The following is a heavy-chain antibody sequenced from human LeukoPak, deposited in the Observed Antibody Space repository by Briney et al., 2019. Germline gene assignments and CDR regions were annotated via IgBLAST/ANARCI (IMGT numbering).Heavy chain of an antibody. J-gene: IGHJ6*04. Sequence: GGSLRLSCAASGFTFSSYSMNWVRQAPGKGLEWVSSISSSSSYIYYADSVKGRFTISRDNAKNSLYLQMNCLRAEDTAVYYCARDASGVVPAALDVWGKGTTVTVSS. V-gene: IGHV3-21*01. CDR1: GFTFSSYS. CDR3: ARDASGVVPAALDV. D-gene: IGHD2-2*01. CDR2: ISSSSSYI.